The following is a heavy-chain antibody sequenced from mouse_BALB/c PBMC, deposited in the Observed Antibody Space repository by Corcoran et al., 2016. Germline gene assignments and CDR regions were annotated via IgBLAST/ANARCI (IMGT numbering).Heavy chain of an antibody. J-gene: IGHJ3*01. Sequence: EVQLQQSGPELVKPGASVKLSCKASGYTFTDYNMHWVKQSHGKSLEWIGYIYPYNGGTDYNQKFKSKATLTVDNSSSTAYMELRSLTSEDSAVDYWANGNFAYCGQGTLVTVSA. V-gene: IGHV1S29*02. CDR3: ANGNFAY. CDR1: GYTFTDYN. CDR2: IYPYNGGT. D-gene: IGHD2-1*01.